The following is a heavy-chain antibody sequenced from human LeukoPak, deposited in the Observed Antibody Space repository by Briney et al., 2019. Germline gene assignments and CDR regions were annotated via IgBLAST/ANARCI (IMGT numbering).Heavy chain of an antibody. Sequence: AGGSLRLSCAASGFTFSSYAMSWVRQAPGKGLEWVSAISGSGGSTYYADSVKGRFTISRDNSKNTLYLQMNSLRAEDTAVYYCAKDHGGSSYFDYWGQGTLVTVSS. CDR1: GFTFSSYA. J-gene: IGHJ4*02. V-gene: IGHV3-23*01. CDR3: AKDHGGSSYFDY. D-gene: IGHD6-13*01. CDR2: ISGSGGST.